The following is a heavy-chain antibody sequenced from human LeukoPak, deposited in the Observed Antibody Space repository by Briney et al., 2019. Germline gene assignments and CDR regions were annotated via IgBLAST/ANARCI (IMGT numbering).Heavy chain of an antibody. CDR1: AFTFSSYS. CDR3: ARGLSSTSCYRD. CDR2: ISSSSSYI. Sequence: GGSLRLSCAASAFTFSSYSMNWVRQAPGKGLEWVSSISSSSSYIYYADSVKGRFTISRDNAKNSLYLQMNSLRAEDTAVYYCARGLSSTSCYRDWGQGTLVTVSS. V-gene: IGHV3-21*01. D-gene: IGHD2-2*01. J-gene: IGHJ4*02.